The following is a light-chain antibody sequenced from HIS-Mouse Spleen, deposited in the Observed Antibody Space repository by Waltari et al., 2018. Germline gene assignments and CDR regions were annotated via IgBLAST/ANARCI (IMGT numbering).Light chain of an antibody. Sequence: DIVLTQSPATLSLSPGERATLSCRASQSVSSYLAWYQQKPGQDPRLLIYDASNRATGIPARFSGSGSGTDFTLTISSLEPEDFAVYYCQQRSNWPYTFGQGTKLEIK. V-gene: IGKV3-11*01. CDR3: QQRSNWPYT. CDR2: DAS. CDR1: QSVSSY. J-gene: IGKJ2*01.